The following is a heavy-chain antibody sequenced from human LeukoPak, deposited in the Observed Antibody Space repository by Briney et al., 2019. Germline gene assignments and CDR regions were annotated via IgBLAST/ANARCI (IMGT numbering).Heavy chain of an antibody. CDR1: GFSFSNHG. V-gene: IGHV3-33*01. CDR3: ARDSYQDYYGRFDP. J-gene: IGHJ5*02. Sequence: GGSLRLSCAASGFSFSNHGMHWVRQAPGKRLEWVAVIWDDGNNKRYANSVNGRFTISRDNSENTPYLQMNGLTAEDTAMYYCARDSYQDYYGRFDPWGQGTLVIVSS. D-gene: IGHD3-10*01. CDR2: IWDDGNNK.